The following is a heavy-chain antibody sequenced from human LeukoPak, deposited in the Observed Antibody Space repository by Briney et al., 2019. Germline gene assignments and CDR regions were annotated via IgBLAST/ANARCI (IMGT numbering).Heavy chain of an antibody. D-gene: IGHD3-9*01. J-gene: IGHJ4*02. CDR2: IYSGGST. V-gene: IGHV3-53*01. CDR3: ARAIYDILTGYLDYFDY. CDR1: GFTVSSNY. Sequence: GGSLRLSCAASGFTVSSNYMSWVRQAPGKGLEWVSVIYSGGSTYYADSVKGRFTISRDNSKNTLYLQMNSLRAEDTAVYYCARAIYDILTGYLDYFDYWGQGTLVTVSS.